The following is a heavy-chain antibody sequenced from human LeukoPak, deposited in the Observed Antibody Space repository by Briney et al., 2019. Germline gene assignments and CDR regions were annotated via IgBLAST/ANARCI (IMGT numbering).Heavy chain of an antibody. V-gene: IGHV4-34*01. CDR3: ARGYTADCSSTSCYYYYYGMDV. CDR1: GGSFSGYY. CDR2: INHSGST. D-gene: IGHD2-2*01. Sequence: SETLSLTCAVYGGSFSGYYWSWIRQPPGKGLEWIGEINHSGSTSYNPSLKSRVTISVDTSKNQFSLKLSSVTAADTAVYYCARGYTADCSSTSCYYYYYGMDVWGQGTTVTVSS. J-gene: IGHJ6*02.